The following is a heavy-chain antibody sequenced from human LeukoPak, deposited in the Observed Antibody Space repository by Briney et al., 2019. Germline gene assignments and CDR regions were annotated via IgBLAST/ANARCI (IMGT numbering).Heavy chain of an antibody. CDR3: ASAYCGGDCYSGPSFDY. Sequence: QPGGSLRLSCAASGFTFSSYAMHWVRQAPGKGLEWVAVISYDGSNKYYADSVKGRFTISRDNSKNTLYLQMNSLRAEDTAVYYCASAYCGGDCYSGPSFDYWGQGTLVTVSS. V-gene: IGHV3-30-3*01. CDR2: ISYDGSNK. J-gene: IGHJ4*02. D-gene: IGHD2-21*02. CDR1: GFTFSSYA.